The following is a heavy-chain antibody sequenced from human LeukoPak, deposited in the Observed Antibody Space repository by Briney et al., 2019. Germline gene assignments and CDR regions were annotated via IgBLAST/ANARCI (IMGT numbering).Heavy chain of an antibody. CDR1: GDSVSSHSAT. J-gene: IGHJ3*02. V-gene: IGHV6-1*01. Sequence: SQTLSLTCAISGDSVSSHSATWNWIRQSSSRGLEWLGRTYYRSKLYNDYAVSVESRIIINPDTSKNHFSLQLNSVTPEDAAVYYRARGPFWLEGAFDIWGLGTMVTVSS. CDR2: TYYRSKLYN. D-gene: IGHD2/OR15-2a*01. CDR3: ARGPFWLEGAFDI.